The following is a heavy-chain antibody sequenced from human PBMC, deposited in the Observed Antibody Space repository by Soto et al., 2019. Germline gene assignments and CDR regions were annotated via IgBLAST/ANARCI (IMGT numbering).Heavy chain of an antibody. V-gene: IGHV4-59*08. CDR1: GGSISSYY. Sequence: SETLSLTCTVSGGSISSYYWSWIRPPPGKRLQWIGYIAYSGSTNYNPSLKSRVTISVDTSKNQFSLKLSSVTAADTAVYDCARYFDWLGPFDYWGQGTLVTVS. D-gene: IGHD3-9*01. CDR3: ARYFDWLGPFDY. J-gene: IGHJ4*02. CDR2: IAYSGST.